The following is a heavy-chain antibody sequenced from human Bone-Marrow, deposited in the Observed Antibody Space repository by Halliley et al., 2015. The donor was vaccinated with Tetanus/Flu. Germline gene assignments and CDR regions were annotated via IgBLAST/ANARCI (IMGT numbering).Heavy chain of an antibody. CDR3: ARVLPTSMTTDY. V-gene: IGHV4-59*01. D-gene: IGHD4-17*01. J-gene: IGHJ4*02. CDR1: GGSMSGYY. Sequence: TLSLTCTVSGGSMSGYYWSWVRQPPGKGLEWIGHIYYSGSTTYNPSLKSRVTISIDMSKSKFSLKLNSVSAADTAVYYCARVLPTSMTTDYWGQGTLVTVSS. CDR2: IYYSGST.